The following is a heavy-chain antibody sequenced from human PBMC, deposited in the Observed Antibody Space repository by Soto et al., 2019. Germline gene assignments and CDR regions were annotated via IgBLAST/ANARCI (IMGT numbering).Heavy chain of an antibody. CDR3: AKDASSGITSFDS. CDR2: VSGSAGST. V-gene: IGHV3-23*01. J-gene: IGHJ2*01. CDR1: GFTFSSYA. D-gene: IGHD3-3*01. Sequence: EVQLLESGGGLVQPGGSLRLSCAASGFTFSSYAMSWVRQAPGKGLEWVSVVSGSAGSTYYADSVKGRFTISRDNCKNTLYLQMNSLRAEDTAVYYCAKDASSGITSFDSWGRGTVVTVSS.